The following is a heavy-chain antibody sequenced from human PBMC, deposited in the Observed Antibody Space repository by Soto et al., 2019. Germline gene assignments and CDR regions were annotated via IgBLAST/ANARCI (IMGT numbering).Heavy chain of an antibody. J-gene: IGHJ4*02. Sequence: VGSLRLSCAASGFTFSSYAMSWVRQAPGKGLEWVSAISGSGGSTYYADSVKGRFTISRDNAKNSLYLQMNSLRAEDTAVYYCARDRVTGTTDPFDYWGQGTLVTVSS. CDR3: ARDRVTGTTDPFDY. V-gene: IGHV3-23*01. CDR2: ISGSGGST. D-gene: IGHD1-7*01. CDR1: GFTFSSYA.